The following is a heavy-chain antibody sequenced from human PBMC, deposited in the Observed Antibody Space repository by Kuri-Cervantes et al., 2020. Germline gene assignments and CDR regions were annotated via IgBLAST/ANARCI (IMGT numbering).Heavy chain of an antibody. J-gene: IGHJ6*03. CDR3: ARGAYDPTYYYYMDV. V-gene: IGHV1-8*02. CDR2: MKPTSASS. CDR1: GGTFSSYA. D-gene: IGHD5-12*01. Sequence: ASVKVSCKASGGTFSSYAISWVRQATGQGLEWMGWMKPTSASSGYAQKFQGRVTMTRNTSISTAYMELSSLRSEDTAVYYYARGAYDPTYYYYMDVWGKGTTVTVSS.